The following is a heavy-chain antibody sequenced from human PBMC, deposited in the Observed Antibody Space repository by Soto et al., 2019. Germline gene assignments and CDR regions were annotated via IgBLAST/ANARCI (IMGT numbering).Heavy chain of an antibody. CDR3: ARGDSTVSSVFDY. D-gene: IGHD4-17*01. CDR2: ILHNGDT. CDR1: GGPFSGGGYY. Sequence: LSLTCTVSGGPFSGGGYYWSWVRQAPGKGLEWMGYILHNGDTSYNPSLKSRITISKDTSKRQFSLNLSSVTAADTAVYYCARGDSTVSSVFDYWGQGMLVTVSS. J-gene: IGHJ4*02. V-gene: IGHV4-31*03.